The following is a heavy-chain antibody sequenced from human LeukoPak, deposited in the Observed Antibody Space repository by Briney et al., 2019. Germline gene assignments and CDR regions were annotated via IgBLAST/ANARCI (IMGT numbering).Heavy chain of an antibody. Sequence: GGSLRLSCAASGFIFSSYGMHWVRQAPGKVLEWVAFIRYDGINKHYADSVKGRFTISRDNSKNTLYLQMNSLTTEDTAVYYCAKQAVEVTVGDSWGQGTLVTVSS. J-gene: IGHJ4*02. V-gene: IGHV3-30*02. CDR1: GFIFSSYG. D-gene: IGHD2-21*02. CDR2: IRYDGINK. CDR3: AKQAVEVTVGDS.